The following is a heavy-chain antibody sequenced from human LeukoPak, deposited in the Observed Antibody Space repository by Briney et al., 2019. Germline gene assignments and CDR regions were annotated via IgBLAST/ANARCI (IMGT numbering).Heavy chain of an antibody. CDR1: GGSISSGSYY. V-gene: IGHV4-61*02. Sequence: SQTLSLTCTVSGGSISSGSYYWSWIRQPAGKGLEWIGRIYTSGSTNYNPSLKSRVTISVDTSKNQFSLKLSSVTAADTAVYYCARESIAAIRFDPWGQGTLVTVSS. CDR3: ARESIAAIRFDP. D-gene: IGHD6-6*01. CDR2: IYTSGST. J-gene: IGHJ5*02.